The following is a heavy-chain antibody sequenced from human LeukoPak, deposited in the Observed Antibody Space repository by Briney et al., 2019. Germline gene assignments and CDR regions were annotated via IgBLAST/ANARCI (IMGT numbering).Heavy chain of an antibody. J-gene: IGHJ6*03. Sequence: GGSLRLSCAASGFTFSSYAMHWVRQAPGKGLKWVAVISYDGSNKYYADSVKGRFTISRDNSKNTLYLQMNSLRAEDTAVYYCARHGSFTMVRGRLRYYYMDVWGKGTTVTISS. V-gene: IGHV3-30*04. CDR3: ARHGSFTMVRGRLRYYYMDV. CDR1: GFTFSSYA. CDR2: ISYDGSNK. D-gene: IGHD3-10*01.